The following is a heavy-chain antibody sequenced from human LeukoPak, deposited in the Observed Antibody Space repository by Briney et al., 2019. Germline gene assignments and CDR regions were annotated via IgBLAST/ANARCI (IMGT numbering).Heavy chain of an antibody. CDR2: INHSGST. D-gene: IGHD2-2*01. J-gene: IGHJ6*02. V-gene: IGHV4-34*01. Sequence: SETLSLTCAVYGGSFSGYYWSRIRQPPGKGLEWIGEINHSGSTNYNPSLKSRVTISVDTSKNQFSLKLSSVTAADTAVYYCARVMGSTRTEYYYYYGMDVWGQGTTVTVSS. CDR1: GGSFSGYY. CDR3: ARVMGSTRTEYYYYYGMDV.